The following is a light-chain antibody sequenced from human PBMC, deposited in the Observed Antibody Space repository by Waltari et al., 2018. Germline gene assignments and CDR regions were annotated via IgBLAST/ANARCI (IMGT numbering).Light chain of an antibody. J-gene: IGKJ2*01. CDR2: LLG. CDR3: MQRLEFPYT. Sequence: DIVMTQTPLSLPVTPGEPASISCWSSQTVVNSDDGYTYLAWFVPKPGQFPQLLMYLLGSRASRVPDRFSGDGSGRNFSLQISRVEADDVGVYYCMQRLEFPYTFGRGTRL. CDR1: QTVVNSDDGYTY. V-gene: IGKV2-40*01.